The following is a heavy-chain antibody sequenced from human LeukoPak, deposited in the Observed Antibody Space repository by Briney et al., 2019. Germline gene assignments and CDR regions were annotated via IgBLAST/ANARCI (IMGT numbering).Heavy chain of an antibody. Sequence: GASVKVSCKASGYTFTGYYMHWVRQAPGQGLEWMGWVSAYNGNTNYAQKLQGRVTMTTDTSTSTAYMELRSLRSDDTAVYYCARDRGSNWAIYAFDIWGQGTMVTVSS. CDR3: ARDRGSNWAIYAFDI. D-gene: IGHD7-27*01. CDR2: VSAYNGNT. V-gene: IGHV1-18*04. J-gene: IGHJ3*02. CDR1: GYTFTGYY.